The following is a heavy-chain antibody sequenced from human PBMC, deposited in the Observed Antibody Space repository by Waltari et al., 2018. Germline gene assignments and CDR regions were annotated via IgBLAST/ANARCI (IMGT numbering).Heavy chain of an antibody. J-gene: IGHJ4*02. V-gene: IGHV1-24*01. Sequence: QVQLVQSGAEVKKPGASVKVSCKVSGYTLTELSMHWVRQAPGKGLEWMGGFYPEDGERSYTQKFQSRITLTEDTSTNTAYMKLSRLRYEKTAVYYCATAVNFWSGYYLDDRSEGNLVTVSS. CDR2: FYPEDGER. D-gene: IGHD3-3*01. CDR1: GYTLTELS. CDR3: ATAVNFWSGYYLDD.